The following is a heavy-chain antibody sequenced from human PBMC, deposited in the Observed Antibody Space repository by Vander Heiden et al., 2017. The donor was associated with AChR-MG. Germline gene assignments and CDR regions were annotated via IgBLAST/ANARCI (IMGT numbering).Heavy chain of an antibody. D-gene: IGHD4-17*01. Sequence: QVQLVESGGGVVQPGRSLRLSCAASGFTFSSYGMHWVRQAPGKGLEWVAVISYDGSNKYYADSVKGRFTISRDNSKNTLYLQMNSLRAEDTAVYYCARGDDYGDPWGQGTLVTVSS. V-gene: IGHV3-30*03. J-gene: IGHJ5*02. CDR2: ISYDGSNK. CDR1: GFTFSSYG. CDR3: ARGDDYGDP.